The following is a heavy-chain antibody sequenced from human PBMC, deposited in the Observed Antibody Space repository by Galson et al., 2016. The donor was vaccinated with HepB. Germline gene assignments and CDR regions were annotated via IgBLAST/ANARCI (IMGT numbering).Heavy chain of an antibody. V-gene: IGHV3-23*01. Sequence: SLRLSCAASGFTFNVYAMSWVRQAPGKGLAWVAVISGSSTSTYYADSVKGRFTISRDNSKNTVYLQMDSLRAEDTAVYYCAKSRTTTAVGTRVDCWGQGTQVTVSS. CDR2: ISGSSTST. D-gene: IGHD6-13*01. J-gene: IGHJ4*02. CDR3: AKSRTTTAVGTRVDC. CDR1: GFTFNVYA.